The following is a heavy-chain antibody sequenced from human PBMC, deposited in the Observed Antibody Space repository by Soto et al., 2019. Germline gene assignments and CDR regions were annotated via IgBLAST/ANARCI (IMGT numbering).Heavy chain of an antibody. CDR2: ITSSSGYI. CDR1: GITFSSYS. V-gene: IGHV3-21*01. J-gene: IGHJ4*02. CDR3: ARAQSKTYGDGQMAFDY. Sequence: GGSLRLSCAASGITFSSYSMTCVRQAPGKGLEWGASITSSSGYIYYADSVKGRFTISRENAKNSLYLQMNSLRAEDTAVYYCARAQSKTYGDGQMAFDYWDQGTLVTVSS. D-gene: IGHD4-17*01.